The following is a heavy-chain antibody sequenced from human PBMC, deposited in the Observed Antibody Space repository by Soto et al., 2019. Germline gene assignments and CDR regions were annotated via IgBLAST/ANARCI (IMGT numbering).Heavy chain of an antibody. CDR3: ARVIAAAGWGAIDY. Sequence: LVTMCLPRTVAGGYISSSSYYWGWIRKPPGRGLEWIGSIYYSGSTYYNPSLKSRVTISVDTSKNQFSLKLSSVTAADTAVYYCARVIAAAGWGAIDYWGQGTLVTVSS. CDR1: GGYISSSSYY. V-gene: IGHV4-39*01. D-gene: IGHD6-13*01. CDR2: IYYSGST. J-gene: IGHJ4*02.